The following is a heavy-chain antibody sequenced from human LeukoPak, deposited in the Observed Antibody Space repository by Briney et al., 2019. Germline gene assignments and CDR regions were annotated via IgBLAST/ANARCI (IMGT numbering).Heavy chain of an antibody. Sequence: SETLSLTCTVPGGSISSYYWSWIRQPPGRGLEWNGYIYYSGSTNYNPSLKSRVTISVDTSKNQFSLKLSSVTAADTAVYYCARDIYDSSGYGFDYWGQGTLVTVSS. CDR3: ARDIYDSSGYGFDY. CDR2: IYYSGST. J-gene: IGHJ4*02. V-gene: IGHV4-59*01. D-gene: IGHD3-22*01. CDR1: GGSISSYY.